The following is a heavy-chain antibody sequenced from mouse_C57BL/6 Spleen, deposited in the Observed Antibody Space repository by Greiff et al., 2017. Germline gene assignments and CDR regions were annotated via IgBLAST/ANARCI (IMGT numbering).Heavy chain of an antibody. CDR1: GFTFSDYG. D-gene: IGHD2-2*01. J-gene: IGHJ3*01. CDR3: AGGGYEFAY. V-gene: IGHV5-17*01. Sequence: EVKLLESGGGLVTPGGSLKLSCAASGFTFSDYGLHWVRQAPEKGLEWVAYFSGGSGTIYYADTVKGRFTISRDNAKNTLFLQMTSLRSEDTAIYYCAGGGYEFAYWGQGTLVTVSA. CDR2: FSGGSGTI.